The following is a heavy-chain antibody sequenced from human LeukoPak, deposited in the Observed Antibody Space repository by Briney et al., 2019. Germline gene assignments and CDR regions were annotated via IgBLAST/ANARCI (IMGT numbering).Heavy chain of an antibody. J-gene: IGHJ4*02. CDR1: GFTFSSYA. CDR3: AKDGDLVAAACFDY. D-gene: IGHD6-13*01. CDR2: ISYDGSNK. V-gene: IGHV3-30*04. Sequence: GGSLRLSCAASGFTFSSYAMHWVRQAPGKGLEWVAVISYDGSNKYYADSVKGRFTISRDNSKNTLYLQMNSLRAEDTAVYYCAKDGDLVAAACFDYWGQGTLVTVSS.